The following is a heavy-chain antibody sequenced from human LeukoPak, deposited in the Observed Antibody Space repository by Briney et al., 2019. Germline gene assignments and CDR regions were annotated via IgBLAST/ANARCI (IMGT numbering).Heavy chain of an antibody. V-gene: IGHV3-23*01. D-gene: IGHD3-10*01. CDR1: GFTFSSYA. CDR3: AKIGLESSNFDS. Sequence: GGSLRLSCAAFGFTFSSYAMSWVRQAPGMGLEWVSSISANGGVTYYVDSVKGRFTISRDNPKNTLYLQMNSLRAEDTAVYYCAKIGLESSNFDSWGQGTLVTVSS. J-gene: IGHJ4*02. CDR2: ISANGGVT.